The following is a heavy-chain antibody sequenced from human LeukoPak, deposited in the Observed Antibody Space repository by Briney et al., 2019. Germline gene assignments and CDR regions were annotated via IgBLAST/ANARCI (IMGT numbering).Heavy chain of an antibody. J-gene: IGHJ5*02. CDR3: ARRMSTSGGSWFDP. CDR1: GDSINSYF. CDR2: IYHSGTS. Sequence: PSETLSLTCSVSGDSINSYFWSWIRQPPGKGLEWIGYIYHSGTSNYNPSLSSRVTISVDTSKNEVSLKLSSVSAADTAVYFCARRMSTSGGSWFDPWGQGILVTVAS. D-gene: IGHD2-15*01. V-gene: IGHV4-59*08.